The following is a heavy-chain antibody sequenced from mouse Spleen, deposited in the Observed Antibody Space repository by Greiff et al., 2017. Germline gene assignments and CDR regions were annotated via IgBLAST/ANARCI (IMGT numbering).Heavy chain of an antibody. V-gene: IGHV14-1*01. J-gene: IGHJ4*01. Sequence: VQLQQSGAELVRPGASVKLSCTASGFNIKDYYMHWVKQRPEQGLEWIGRIDPEDGDTEYAPKFQGKATMTADTSSNTAYLQLSSLTSEDTAVYYCTLYYSYDDAMDYWGQGTSVTVSS. CDR3: TLYYSYDDAMDY. CDR2: IDPEDGDT. CDR1: GFNIKDYY. D-gene: IGHD2-12*01.